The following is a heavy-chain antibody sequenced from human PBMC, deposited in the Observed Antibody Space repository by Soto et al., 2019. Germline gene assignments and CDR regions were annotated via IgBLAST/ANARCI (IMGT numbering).Heavy chain of an antibody. CDR1: GGTFSSYA. J-gene: IGHJ3*02. D-gene: IGHD3-22*01. CDR2: IIPIFGTA. V-gene: IGHV1-69*06. CDR3: ARERGRYYYYDSSGYHDAFDI. Sequence: SVKVSCKASGGTFSSYAISWVRQAPGQGLEWMGGIIPIFGTANCAQKFQGRVTITADKSTSTAYMELSSLRSEDTAVYYCARERGRYYYYDSSGYHDAFDIWGQGTMVTVSS.